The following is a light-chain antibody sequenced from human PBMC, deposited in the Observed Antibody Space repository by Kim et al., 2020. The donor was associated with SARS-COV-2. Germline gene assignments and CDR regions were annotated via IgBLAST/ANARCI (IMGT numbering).Light chain of an antibody. Sequence: EVVMTQSPATLSVSPGERATLSCRASQSVNTNLAWYQQQPGQAPRLLIYGASTRATDIPARFSGSGSGTEFTLIISSLQSEDIAVYYCQQYDNCPPYSFGQGTKLEI. CDR3: QQYDNCPPYS. J-gene: IGKJ2*01. V-gene: IGKV3-15*01. CDR1: QSVNTN. CDR2: GAS.